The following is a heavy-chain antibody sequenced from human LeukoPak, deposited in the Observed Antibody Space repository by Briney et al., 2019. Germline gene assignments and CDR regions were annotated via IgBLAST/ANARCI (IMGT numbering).Heavy chain of an antibody. Sequence: SVKVSCKAAGGTFSSYAISWVRQAPGQGLGWMGRVIPTLRIANYGQKFQGRVTITADKSTSTAYMELSSLRSEDTAVYYCAREQSGSYYGYFDYWGQGTLVTVSS. CDR3: AREQSGSYYGYFDY. D-gene: IGHD1-26*01. CDR1: GGTFSSYA. V-gene: IGHV1-69*04. J-gene: IGHJ4*02. CDR2: VIPTLRIA.